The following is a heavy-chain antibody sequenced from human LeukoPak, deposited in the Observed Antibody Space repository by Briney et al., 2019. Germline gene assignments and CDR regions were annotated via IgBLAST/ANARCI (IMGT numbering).Heavy chain of an antibody. J-gene: IGHJ3*02. V-gene: IGHV3-23*01. CDR1: GFTFSSYA. CDR3: AAQPSAYYYDSSGYYYGAFDI. Sequence: GGSLRLSCAASGFTFSSYAMSWVRQAPGKGLEWVSAISGSGGSTYYADSVKGRFTISRDNSENTLYLQMNSLRAEDTAVYYCAAQPSAYYYDSSGYYYGAFDIWGQGTMVTVSS. CDR2: ISGSGGST. D-gene: IGHD3-22*01.